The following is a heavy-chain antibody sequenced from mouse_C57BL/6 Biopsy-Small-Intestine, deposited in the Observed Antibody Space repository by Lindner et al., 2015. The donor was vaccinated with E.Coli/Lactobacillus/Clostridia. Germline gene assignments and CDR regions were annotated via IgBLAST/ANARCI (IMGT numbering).Heavy chain of an antibody. J-gene: IGHJ2*01. V-gene: IGHV1-42*01. D-gene: IGHD2-4*01. CDR3: ARSYYDYLDY. CDR1: GYSFTGYY. CDR2: INPSTGAT. Sequence: VQLQESGPELVKPGASVKISCKASGYSFTGYYMNWVKQSPEKSLEWIGEINPSTGATSYNQKFKGKATLTVDRYSNTAYMQLKSLTSEDSAVYYCARSYYDYLDYWGQGTTLTVSS.